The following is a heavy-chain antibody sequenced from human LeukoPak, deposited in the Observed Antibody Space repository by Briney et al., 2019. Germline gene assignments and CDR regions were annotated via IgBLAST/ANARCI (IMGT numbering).Heavy chain of an antibody. Sequence: SGGSLRLSCAASGFTFSSYAMSWVRQAPGKGLEWVSAMSGSGGATYYADSVKGRFTISRDNSKNKLYLQMNRLRAEDTAVYYCAKVPVFSLTISEVVTDDAFDIWGQGTIVTVSS. V-gene: IGHV3-23*01. CDR2: MSGSGGAT. CDR3: AKVPVFSLTISEVVTDDAFDI. J-gene: IGHJ3*02. CDR1: GFTFSSYA. D-gene: IGHD3-3*01.